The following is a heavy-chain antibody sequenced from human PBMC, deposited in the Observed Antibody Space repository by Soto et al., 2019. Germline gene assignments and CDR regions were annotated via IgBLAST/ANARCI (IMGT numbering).Heavy chain of an antibody. Sequence: EVQLLESGGTLVQPGGSLRLSCVASGFTFSTHTMNWVRQAPGKGQEWVSRLTADSDDTSYADSIKGRFTISRDNSKNTLYLQMNSLRAEDTAIYYCAKGLDRASLDFWGQGALVTVSS. J-gene: IGHJ4*02. CDR1: GFTFSTHT. V-gene: IGHV3-23*01. CDR3: AKGLDRASLDF. D-gene: IGHD1-1*01. CDR2: LTADSDDT.